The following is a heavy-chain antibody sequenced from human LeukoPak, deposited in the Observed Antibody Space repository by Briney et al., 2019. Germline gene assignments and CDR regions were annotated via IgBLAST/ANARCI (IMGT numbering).Heavy chain of an antibody. D-gene: IGHD3-22*01. CDR3: ASLKVYYDSSGYGFDAFDI. CDR1: GGTFSTYT. J-gene: IGHJ3*02. Sequence: ASVKVSCKASGGTFSTYTFTWVRQSPGQGLEWMGGIIPIFGTANYAQKFQGRVTITADESTSTVYMELSSLRSEDTAVYYCASLKVYYDSSGYGFDAFDIWGQGTMVTVSS. CDR2: IIPIFGTA. V-gene: IGHV1-69*13.